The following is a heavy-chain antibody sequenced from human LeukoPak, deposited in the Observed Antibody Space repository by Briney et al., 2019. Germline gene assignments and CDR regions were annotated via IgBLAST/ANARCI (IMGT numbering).Heavy chain of an antibody. V-gene: IGHV1-69*02. D-gene: IGHD5-18*01. CDR3: AKSGGKQRWLPPFTRCYGMDD. Sequence: SVKVSFKSSGGTFSSYTNGSVPQAPGQGLEWMGRIIPILGIANYAQKFQGRVTITADKSTSTAYMELSSLRSEDTAVYYCAKSGGKQRWLPPFTRCYGMDDWGQGTTVTVSS. CDR1: GGTFSSYT. CDR2: IIPILGIA. J-gene: IGHJ6*02.